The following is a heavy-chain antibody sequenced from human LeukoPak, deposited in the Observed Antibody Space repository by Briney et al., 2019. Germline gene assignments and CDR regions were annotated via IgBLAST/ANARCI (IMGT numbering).Heavy chain of an antibody. Sequence: SVKVSCKASGGTFSSYAISWVRQAPGQGLEWVGGIIPIFGTANYAQKFQGRVTITADESTSTAYMELSGLRSEDTAVYYCAGGTPLGYCFDPWGQGTLVTVSS. D-gene: IGHD7-27*01. CDR3: AGGTPLGYCFDP. V-gene: IGHV1-69*13. CDR1: GGTFSSYA. J-gene: IGHJ5*02. CDR2: IIPIFGTA.